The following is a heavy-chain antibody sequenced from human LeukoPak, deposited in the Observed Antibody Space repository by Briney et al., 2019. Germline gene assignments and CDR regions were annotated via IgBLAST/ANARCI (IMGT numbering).Heavy chain of an antibody. CDR1: GGTFRNYG. V-gene: IGHV1-69*13. CDR3: ARDNHDFWSGYSPANNWFDP. J-gene: IGHJ5*02. CDR2: IIPIFGTA. Sequence: ASVKVSCKTSGGTFRNYGFSWVRQAPGQGLEWMGGIIPIFGTANYAQKFQGRVTITADESTSTAYMELSSLRSEDTAVYYCARDNHDFWSGYSPANNWFDPWGQGTLVTVSS. D-gene: IGHD3-3*01.